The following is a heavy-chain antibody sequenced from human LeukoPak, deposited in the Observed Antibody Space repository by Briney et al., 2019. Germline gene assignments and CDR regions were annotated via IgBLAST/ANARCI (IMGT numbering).Heavy chain of an antibody. D-gene: IGHD3-10*01. J-gene: IGHJ3*02. V-gene: IGHV1-69*01. CDR1: GGTFSSYA. CDR3: ARDGFFGSGIVGAFDI. Sequence: GASVKVSCKASGGTFSSYAISWVRQAPGQGLEWMGGIIPIFGTANYAQKFQGRVTITADESTSTAYMELSSLRSEDTAVYYCARDGFFGSGIVGAFDIWGQGTMVTVSS. CDR2: IIPIFGTA.